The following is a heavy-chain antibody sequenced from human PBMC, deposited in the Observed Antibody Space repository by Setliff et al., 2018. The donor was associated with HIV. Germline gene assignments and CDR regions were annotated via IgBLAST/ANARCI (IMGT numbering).Heavy chain of an antibody. J-gene: IGHJ5*02. D-gene: IGHD2-15*01. V-gene: IGHV1-46*01. CDR3: ARVRYCSGGSCYGGEYWFDP. CDR1: GYTFTGYY. Sequence: GASVKVSCKASGYTFTGYYMHWVRQAPGQGLEWLGILHPGGRRTGYAQSFQDRVTMTRDTSTSTVYMELSSLRSEDTAVYYCARVRYCSGGSCYGGEYWFDPWGQGTLVTVSS. CDR2: LHPGGRRT.